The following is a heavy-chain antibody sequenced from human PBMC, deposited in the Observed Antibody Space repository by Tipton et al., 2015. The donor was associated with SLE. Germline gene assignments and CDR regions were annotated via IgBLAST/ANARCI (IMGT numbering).Heavy chain of an antibody. CDR3: ASGNPVMPL. CDR1: GGSFSGYY. V-gene: IGHV4-59*01. D-gene: IGHD1-1*01. CDR2: IFYTGST. Sequence: PGLVKPSETLSLTCTVSGGSFSGYYWSWIRQSPGKRLEWIGYIFYTGSTNYNPSLKSRVAMSVDMSKNQFSLKLTSVTAADTAVYYCASGNPVMPLWGQGTLVTVSS. J-gene: IGHJ4*02.